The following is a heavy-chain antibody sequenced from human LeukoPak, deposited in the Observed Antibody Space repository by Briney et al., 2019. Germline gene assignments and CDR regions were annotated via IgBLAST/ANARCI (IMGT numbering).Heavy chain of an antibody. V-gene: IGHV4-39*01. CDR2: IYYTGST. CDR3: ARINTGTFDY. Sequence: SETLSLTCTVSGGSISSSNYYWGWIRQPPGKGLEWIGSIYYTGSTYYNPSLKSRVTISVDTSENQFSLKLSSVTAADTAVYYCARINTGTFDYWGQGTLVTVSS. J-gene: IGHJ4*02. D-gene: IGHD1-26*01. CDR1: GGSISSSNYY.